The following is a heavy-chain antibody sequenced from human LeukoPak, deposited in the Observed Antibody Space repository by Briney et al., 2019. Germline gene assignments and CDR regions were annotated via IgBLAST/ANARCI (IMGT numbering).Heavy chain of an antibody. CDR3: ARSRYSGSYGYFQH. D-gene: IGHD1-26*01. CDR2: IYYSGST. J-gene: IGHJ1*01. CDR1: GGSISSYY. Sequence: SETLSLTCTVSGGSISSYYWSWIRQPPGKGLEWIGYIYYSGSTNYNPSLKSRVTISVDASKNQFSLKLSSVTAADTAVYYCARSRYSGSYGYFQHWGQGTLVTVSS. V-gene: IGHV4-59*01.